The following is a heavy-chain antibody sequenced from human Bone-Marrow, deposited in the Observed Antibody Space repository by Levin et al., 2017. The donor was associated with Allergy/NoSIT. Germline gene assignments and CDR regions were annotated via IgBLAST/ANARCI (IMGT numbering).Heavy chain of an antibody. Sequence: LSLTCVASGFTFGDYSMSWVRQAPGKGLEWVSSISLRGTATPYADSVRGRFTISRDNSQNTLYLQTDSLRAEDTAIYFCARIRGNPAFDYWGQGILVTVSS. CDR1: GFTFGDYS. CDR3: ARIRGNPAFDY. V-gene: IGHV3-21*06. J-gene: IGHJ4*02. CDR2: ISLRGTAT.